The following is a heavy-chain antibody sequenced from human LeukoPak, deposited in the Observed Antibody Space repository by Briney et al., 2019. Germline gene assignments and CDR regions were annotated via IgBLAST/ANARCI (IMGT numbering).Heavy chain of an antibody. CDR3: ARPYGDGSSRDY. V-gene: IGHV4-34*01. Sequence: KASETLSLTCAVYGGSFSGYYWSWIRQPPGKGLEWIGEINHSGSTNYNPSLKSRVTISVDTSKNQFSPKLSSVTAADTAVYYCARPYGDGSSRDYWGQGTLVTVSS. J-gene: IGHJ4*02. CDR2: INHSGST. CDR1: GGSFSGYY. D-gene: IGHD6-6*01.